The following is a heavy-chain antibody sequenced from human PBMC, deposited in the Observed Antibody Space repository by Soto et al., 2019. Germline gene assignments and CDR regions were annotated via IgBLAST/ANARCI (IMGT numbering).Heavy chain of an antibody. Sequence: PSETLSLTCAVYGGSFSGYYWSWIRQPPGKGLEWIGEINHSGSTNYNPSLKSRVTISVDTSKNQFSLKLSSVTAADTAVYYCARDHYLRFLDQWGGFDPWGQGTLVTVSS. J-gene: IGHJ5*02. D-gene: IGHD3-3*01. V-gene: IGHV4-34*01. CDR2: INHSGST. CDR1: GGSFSGYY. CDR3: ARDHYLRFLDQWGGFDP.